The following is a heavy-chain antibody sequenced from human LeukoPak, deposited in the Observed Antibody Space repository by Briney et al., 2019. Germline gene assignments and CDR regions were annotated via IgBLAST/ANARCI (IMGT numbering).Heavy chain of an antibody. CDR1: AFTFSSYA. J-gene: IGHJ4*02. CDR3: ARDGDYETSVGYFDY. Sequence: GGSLRLSCAASAFTFSSYAMSWVRQAPGKGLEWVSAISGRGVSTYYADTVKGRFTISRDNSKNTLYLQMNSLRAEDTAVYYCARDGDYETSVGYFDYWGQGTLVTVSS. V-gene: IGHV3-23*01. D-gene: IGHD4-17*01. CDR2: ISGRGVST.